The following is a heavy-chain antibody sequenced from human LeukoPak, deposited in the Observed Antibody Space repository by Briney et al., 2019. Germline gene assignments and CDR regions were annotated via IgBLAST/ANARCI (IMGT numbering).Heavy chain of an antibody. CDR2: ISAYNGNT. D-gene: IGHD2-2*01. V-gene: IGHV1-18*01. Sequence: GASVNVSCKASGYTFTSYGISWVRQAPGQGREGMGWISAYNGNTNYARKLQDRVTVPTDPSTSTAYMELRSLTSGDTAVYYCTRDRLDYCSSTSCYPYYYYYMDVWGKGTTVTVSS. J-gene: IGHJ6*03. CDR3: TRDRLDYCSSTSCYPYYYYYMDV. CDR1: GYTFTSYG.